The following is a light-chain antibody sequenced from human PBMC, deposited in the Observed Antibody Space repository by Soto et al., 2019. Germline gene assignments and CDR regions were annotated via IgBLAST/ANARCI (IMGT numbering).Light chain of an antibody. CDR2: DAS. Sequence: EFVFTQSPCTLSLSPFERSTLSCRASQTVRNNYLAWYQQKPGQAPRLLIYDASSRATGIPDRFSGGGSGTDFTLTISRLEPEDFAVYYCQRYDSFRTFGQGTKVDIK. J-gene: IGKJ1*01. V-gene: IGKV3-20*01. CDR3: QRYDSFRT. CDR1: QTVRNNY.